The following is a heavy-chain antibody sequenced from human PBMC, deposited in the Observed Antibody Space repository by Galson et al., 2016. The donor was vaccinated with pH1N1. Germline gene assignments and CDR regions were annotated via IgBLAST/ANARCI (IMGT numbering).Heavy chain of an antibody. V-gene: IGHV3-74*01. Sequence: CAASGFTFSRYWMHWVRQAPGKGLVWVSRINRDGGSAIYADSVKGRLTISRDNAKNTLYLQMNSLRAEDTAVYYCATGEGYYFDYWGQGTLVTVSS. D-gene: IGHD7-27*01. J-gene: IGHJ4*02. CDR3: ATGEGYYFDY. CDR1: GFTFSRYW. CDR2: INRDGGSA.